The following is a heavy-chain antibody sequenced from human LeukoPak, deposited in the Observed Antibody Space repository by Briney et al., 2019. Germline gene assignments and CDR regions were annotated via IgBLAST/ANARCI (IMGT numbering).Heavy chain of an antibody. CDR3: ARVRRYDFWSGYVDY. J-gene: IGHJ4*02. Sequence: PPQTLSLTCTVSGGSISSGDYYWSWIRQPPGKGLEWIGYIYYSGSTYYNPSLKSRVTISVDTSKNQFSLKLSSVTAADTAVYYCARVRRYDFWSGYVDYWGQGTLVTVSS. V-gene: IGHV4-30-4*08. CDR1: GGSISSGDYY. D-gene: IGHD3-3*01. CDR2: IYYSGST.